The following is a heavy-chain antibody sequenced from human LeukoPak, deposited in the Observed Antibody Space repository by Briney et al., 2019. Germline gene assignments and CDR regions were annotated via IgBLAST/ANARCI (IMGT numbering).Heavy chain of an antibody. CDR2: ISYDGSNK. CDR3: ARDHTVFAMIVVDTPDY. J-gene: IGHJ4*02. CDR1: GFTFSSYA. Sequence: SGGSLRLSCAASGFTFSSYAMHWVRQAPGKGLEWVAVISYDGSNKYYADSVKGRFTISRDNSKNTLYLQMNSLRAEDTAVYYCARDHTVFAMIVVDTPDYWGQGTLVTVSS. D-gene: IGHD3-22*01. V-gene: IGHV3-30*04.